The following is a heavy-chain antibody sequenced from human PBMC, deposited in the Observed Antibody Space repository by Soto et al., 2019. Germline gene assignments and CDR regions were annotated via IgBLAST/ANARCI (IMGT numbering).Heavy chain of an antibody. CDR1: GSSMQRSGDY. Sequence: QVHLQESGPGLVKSSQTLSLACTVTGSSMQRSGDYWSWIRQVPGQGLEWLGYIFFSGTTYYNPSFKSRVIMTVDTSRNQFFLNLTAVTAADTGVYYCARELLAPTRGWFDPWGQGTLVRVSS. V-gene: IGHV4-31*03. CDR2: IFFSGTT. J-gene: IGHJ5*02. CDR3: ARELLAPTRGWFDP. D-gene: IGHD2-8*02.